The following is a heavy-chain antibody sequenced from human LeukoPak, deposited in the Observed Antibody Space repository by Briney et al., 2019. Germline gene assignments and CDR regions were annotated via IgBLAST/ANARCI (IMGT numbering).Heavy chain of an antibody. CDR1: GFTFSNYE. CDR3: ARRKQLGPFDP. Sequence: PGGSLRLSCAASGFTFSNYEMNWVRQAPGKGLEWVAYISISASTIYYADSVKGRFTISRDNAKKSVYLQMNSLRAEDTATYCARRKQLGPFDPWGQGTLVTVSS. V-gene: IGHV3-48*03. CDR2: ISISASTI. J-gene: IGHJ5*02. D-gene: IGHD6-6*01.